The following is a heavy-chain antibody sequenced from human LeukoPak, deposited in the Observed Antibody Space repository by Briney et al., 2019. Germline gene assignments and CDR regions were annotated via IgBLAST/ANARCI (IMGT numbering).Heavy chain of an antibody. CDR1: GFTFSSYA. Sequence: GGSLRLSCAASGFTFSSYAMSWVRQAPGKGLEWVSYISSSGSTIYYADSVKGRFTISRDNAKNSLYLQMNSLRAEDTAVYYCARDSVTYYNFWSGYGENYFDYWGQGTLVTVSS. J-gene: IGHJ4*02. V-gene: IGHV3-48*04. CDR3: ARDSVTYYNFWSGYGENYFDY. CDR2: ISSSGSTI. D-gene: IGHD3-3*01.